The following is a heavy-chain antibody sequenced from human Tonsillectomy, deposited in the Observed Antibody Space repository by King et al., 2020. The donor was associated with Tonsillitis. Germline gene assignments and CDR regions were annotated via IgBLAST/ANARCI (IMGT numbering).Heavy chain of an antibody. D-gene: IGHD5-18*01. J-gene: IGHJ2*01. CDR3: ARSQLWSTYWYFDL. CDR1: GDSITRHF. V-gene: IGHV4-4*07. Sequence: QLQESGPGLVKPSETLSLTCTVSGDSITRHFWSWIRQPAGKGLEWIGRIYTSGNINYNPSLKSRVTTSVDTSKNQFSLKLSSVTAADTAVYYCARSQLWSTYWYFDLWGRGTLVTVSS. CDR2: IYTSGNI.